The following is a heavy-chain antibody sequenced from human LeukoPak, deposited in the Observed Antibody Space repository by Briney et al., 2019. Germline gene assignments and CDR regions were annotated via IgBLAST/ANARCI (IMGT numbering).Heavy chain of an antibody. CDR1: GGTFSSYA. V-gene: IGHV1-69*13. Sequence: SVKVSCKASGGTFSSYAISWVRQAPGQGLEWMGGIIPIFGTANYAQKFQGRVTITADESTSTAYMELSSLRSEDTAVYYCARVVKLLWFGELSLFDPWGQGTLVTVSS. J-gene: IGHJ5*02. CDR3: ARVVKLLWFGELSLFDP. D-gene: IGHD3-10*01. CDR2: IIPIFGTA.